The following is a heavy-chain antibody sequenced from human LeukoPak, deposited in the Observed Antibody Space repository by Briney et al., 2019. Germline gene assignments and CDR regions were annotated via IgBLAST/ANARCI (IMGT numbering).Heavy chain of an antibody. CDR3: ARSRTYGDYGRGLDY. J-gene: IGHJ4*02. Sequence: GGSLRLSCAASGFISSSYWMHWVRRPPGKGLVYIACINTDGFSTSYADSVKGRFTISRDNAKNTLYLQMNSLRAEDTAVYYCARSRTYGDYGRGLDYWGQGILVTVSS. CDR1: GFISSSYW. CDR2: INTDGFST. D-gene: IGHD4-17*01. V-gene: IGHV3-74*01.